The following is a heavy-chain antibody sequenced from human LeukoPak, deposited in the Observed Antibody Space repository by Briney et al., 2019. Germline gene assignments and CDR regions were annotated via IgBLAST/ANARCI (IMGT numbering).Heavy chain of an antibody. CDR2: ISSSGSTI. J-gene: IGHJ4*02. V-gene: IGHV3-48*03. D-gene: IGHD1-20*01. Sequence: SGGSLRLSCAASGFTFSSYEMNWVRQAPGKGLEWVSYISSSGSTIYYADSVKGRFTISRDNAKNSLYLQMNSLRAEDTAVYYYARDGPMVTGTFDYWGQGTLVTVSS. CDR1: GFTFSSYE. CDR3: ARDGPMVTGTFDY.